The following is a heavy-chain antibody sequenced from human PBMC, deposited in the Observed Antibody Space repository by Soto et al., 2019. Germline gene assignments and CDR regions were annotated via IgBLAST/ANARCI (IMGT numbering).Heavy chain of an antibody. J-gene: IGHJ4*02. CDR1: GFTFSSYS. Sequence: PGGSLRLSCAASGFTFSSYSMNWVRQAPGKGLEWVSYISSATTTIYYADSVKGRFTISRDNAKNSLYLQMNSLRADGTAVYYCARGIAAAGPKLDYWGQGTLVTVSS. V-gene: IGHV3-48*01. D-gene: IGHD6-13*01. CDR3: ARGIAAAGPKLDY. CDR2: ISSATTTI.